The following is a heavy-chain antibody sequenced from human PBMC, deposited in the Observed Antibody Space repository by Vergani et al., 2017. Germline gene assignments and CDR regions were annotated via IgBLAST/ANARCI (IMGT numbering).Heavy chain of an antibody. D-gene: IGHD3-10*01. CDR1: GGSISSGDYY. J-gene: IGHJ3*02. V-gene: IGHV4-30-4*08. CDR2: IYYSGST. CDR3: ARAPITMVRGGAGPFDI. Sequence: QVQLQESGPGLVKPSQTLSLTCTVSGGSISSGDYYWSWIRQPPGKGLEWIGYIYYSGSTYYNPSLKRRVTISVDTSKNQFSLKLSSVTAADTAVYYCARAPITMVRGGAGPFDIWGQGTMVTVSS.